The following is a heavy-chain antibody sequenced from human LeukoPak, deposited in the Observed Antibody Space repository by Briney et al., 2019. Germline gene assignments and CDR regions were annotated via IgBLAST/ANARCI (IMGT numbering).Heavy chain of an antibody. CDR1: GYTFTSYD. Sequence: ASVKVFCKASGYTFTSYDINWVRQATGQGLEWMGWMNPNSGNTGYAQKFQGRVTMTRNTSISTAYMELSSLRSEDTAVYYCGRGYTSTTGTTSPAFDIWGQGTMVTVSS. CDR2: MNPNSGNT. CDR3: GRGYTSTTGTTSPAFDI. V-gene: IGHV1-8*01. J-gene: IGHJ3*02. D-gene: IGHD1-1*01.